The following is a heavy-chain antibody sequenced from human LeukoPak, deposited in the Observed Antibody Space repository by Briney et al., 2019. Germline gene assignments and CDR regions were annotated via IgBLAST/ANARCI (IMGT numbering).Heavy chain of an antibody. D-gene: IGHD3-10*01. CDR1: GYTLTELS. CDR3: ATPTMVRGVIPLYYYGMDV. V-gene: IGHV1-24*01. CDR2: FDPEDGET. J-gene: IGHJ6*02. Sequence: ASVKVSCKVSGYTLTELSMHWVRQAPGKGLEWMGGFDPEDGETIYAQKLQGRVTMTEDPSTDPAYMELSSLRSEDTAVYYCATPTMVRGVIPLYYYGMDVWGQGTTVTVSS.